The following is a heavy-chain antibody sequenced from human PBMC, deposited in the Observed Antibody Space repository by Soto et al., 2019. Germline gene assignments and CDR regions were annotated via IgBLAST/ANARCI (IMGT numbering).Heavy chain of an antibody. V-gene: IGHV1-3*01. J-gene: IGHJ6*02. CDR2: INAGNGNT. Sequence: ASVKVSCKASGYTFTSYAMHWVRQAPGQRLEWMGWINAGNGNTKYSQKFQGRVTITRDTSASTAYMELSSLRSEDTAVYYCARATAQIQLWLRSDYYYYGMDVWGQGTTVTVSS. D-gene: IGHD5-18*01. CDR3: ARATAQIQLWLRSDYYYYGMDV. CDR1: GYTFTSYA.